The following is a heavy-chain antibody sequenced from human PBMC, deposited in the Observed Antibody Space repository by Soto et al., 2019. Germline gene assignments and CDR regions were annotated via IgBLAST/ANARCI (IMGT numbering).Heavy chain of an antibody. CDR3: AKGRGYCSSTSCYVGSDY. CDR1: GFTFSSYA. J-gene: IGHJ4*02. D-gene: IGHD2-2*01. CDR2: ISGSGGST. Sequence: EVQLLESGGGVVQPGGSLRPSCAASGFTFSSYAMSWVRQAPGKGLEWVSAISGSGGSTYYADSVKGRFTISRDNSKNTLYLQMNSLRAEDTAVYYCAKGRGYCSSTSCYVGSDYWGQGTLVTVSS. V-gene: IGHV3-23*01.